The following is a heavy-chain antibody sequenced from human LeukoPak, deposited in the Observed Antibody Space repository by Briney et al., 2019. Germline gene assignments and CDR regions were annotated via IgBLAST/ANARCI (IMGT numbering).Heavy chain of an antibody. V-gene: IGHV3-11*06. J-gene: IGHJ4*02. CDR1: GFTFSEYY. CDR3: ARDGDRRRYCSSSSCYPTYFDY. CDR2: ISSSSSYT. D-gene: IGHD2-2*01. Sequence: PGGSLRLSCAASGFTFSEYYMSWIRQAPGKGLEWVSYISSSSSYTNYADSVKGRFTISRDNAKNSLYLQMNSLRAEDTAVYYCARDGDRRRYCSSSSCYPTYFDYWGQGTLVTVSS.